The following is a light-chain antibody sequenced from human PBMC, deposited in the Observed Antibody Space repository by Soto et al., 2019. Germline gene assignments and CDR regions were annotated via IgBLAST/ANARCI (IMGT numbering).Light chain of an antibody. V-gene: IGKV1-39*01. CDR2: VAS. CDR3: QQSYRSAYT. J-gene: IGKJ2*01. CDR1: QSISSY. Sequence: DIQMTQSPSSLSASVGDRVTITCRASQSISSYLNWYQQKPGKAPKFLIYVASTLQSGVPSRFSGSGSGTEFTLTISSLQPEDFATYYCQQSYRSAYTFGQETKLEIK.